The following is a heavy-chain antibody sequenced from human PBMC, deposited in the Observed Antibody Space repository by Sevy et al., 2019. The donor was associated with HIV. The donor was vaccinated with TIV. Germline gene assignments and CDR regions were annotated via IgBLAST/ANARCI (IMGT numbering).Heavy chain of an antibody. Sequence: GGSLRLSCAASGFTFSSYAMHWVRQAPGKGLEWVAVISYDGSNKYYAHSVKGRFTISRDNSKNTLYLQMNSLRAEDTAVYYCARGGATVYFDYWGQGTLVTVSS. CDR3: ARGGATVYFDY. D-gene: IGHD1-26*01. CDR2: ISYDGSNK. V-gene: IGHV3-30-3*01. J-gene: IGHJ4*02. CDR1: GFTFSSYA.